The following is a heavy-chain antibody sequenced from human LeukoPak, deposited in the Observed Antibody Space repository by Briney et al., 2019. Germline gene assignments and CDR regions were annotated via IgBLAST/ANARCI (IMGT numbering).Heavy chain of an antibody. CDR2: IYGGTVT. D-gene: IGHD4-17*01. CDR3: AKEDGDSPIGDY. J-gene: IGHJ4*02. CDR1: GFSVSTHF. V-gene: IGHV3-53*01. Sequence: GGSLRLSCAVSGFSVSTHFMTWVRQAPGKGLEWVSVIYGGTVTYYPDSVKGRFTISRDNSKNTLYLQMNSLRAEDTAVYYCAKEDGDSPIGDYWGQGTLVTVSS.